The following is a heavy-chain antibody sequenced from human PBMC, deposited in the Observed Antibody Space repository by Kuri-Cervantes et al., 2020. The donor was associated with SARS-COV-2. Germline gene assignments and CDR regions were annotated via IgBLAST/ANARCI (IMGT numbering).Heavy chain of an antibody. CDR3: ARTFQGEAVTFYYHMDV. J-gene: IGHJ6*03. CDR2: ISAYNGNT. D-gene: IGHD2/OR15-2a*01. Sequence: GESLKISCKASGYTFTSYGISWVRQAPGQGLEWMGWISAYNGNTNYAQKLQGRVTMTTDTSTSTAYMELRSLRSDDTAVYYCARTFQGEAVTFYYHMDVWGKGTTVTVSS. V-gene: IGHV1-18*01. CDR1: GYTFTSYG.